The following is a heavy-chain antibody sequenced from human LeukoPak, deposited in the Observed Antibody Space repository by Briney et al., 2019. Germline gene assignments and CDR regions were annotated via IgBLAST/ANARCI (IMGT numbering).Heavy chain of an antibody. CDR3: ARARLHHRSFDLKTSYYFDY. V-gene: IGHV3-53*01. J-gene: IGHJ4*02. D-gene: IGHD6-25*01. Sequence: GGSLRLSCAASGFTVSSNYIWVRQAPGRGLEWVSVIYSGGSTYYADSVKGRFTISRDNSKNTLYLQMNSLRTEDTAVYYCARARLHHRSFDLKTSYYFDYWGQGTLVTVSS. CDR1: GFTVSSNY. CDR2: IYSGGST.